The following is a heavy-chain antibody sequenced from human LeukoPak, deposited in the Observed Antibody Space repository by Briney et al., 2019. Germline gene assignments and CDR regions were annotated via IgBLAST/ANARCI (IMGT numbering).Heavy chain of an antibody. CDR1: GYTFTGYY. CDR3: ARDEPFGELTFDY. Sequence: GASVKVSCKASGYTFTGYYMHWVRQAPGQGLEWMGWINPNSGGTNYAQKFQGRVTMTRDTSISTAYMELSRLRSDDTAVYYCARDEPFGELTFDYWGQGTLVTVSS. D-gene: IGHD3-10*01. J-gene: IGHJ4*02. V-gene: IGHV1-2*02. CDR2: INPNSGGT.